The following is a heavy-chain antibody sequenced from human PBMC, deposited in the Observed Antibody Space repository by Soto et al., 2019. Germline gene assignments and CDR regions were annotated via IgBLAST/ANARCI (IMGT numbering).Heavy chain of an antibody. V-gene: IGHV3-23*01. D-gene: IGHD3-3*01. CDR2: ISGSGLST. J-gene: IGHJ4*02. CDR3: LKNQATISGVVITPPEE. Sequence: XLCLRRSIATCGVSYSSAPMSWVRQAPGKGLEWVSSISGSGLSTYYADSVKGRFTISRDNSKNTLYLQMNSLRAEDTAIYYCLKNQATISGVVITPPEEWAQGTVVTVSS. CDR1: GVSYSSAP.